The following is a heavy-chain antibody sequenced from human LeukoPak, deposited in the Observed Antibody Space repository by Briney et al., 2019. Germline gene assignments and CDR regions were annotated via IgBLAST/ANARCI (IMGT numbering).Heavy chain of an antibody. CDR1: GFTFSSYA. J-gene: IGHJ6*02. D-gene: IGHD2-2*01. CDR2: ISGSGGST. CDR3: ARGTKDIVVVPAAMDYYYYGMDV. Sequence: QSGRSLRLSCAASGFTFSSYAMSWVRQAPGKGLEWVSAISGSGGSTYYADSVKGRFTISRDNSKNTLYLQMNSLRAEDTAVYYCARGTKDIVVVPAAMDYYYYGMDVWGQGTTVTVSS. V-gene: IGHV3-23*01.